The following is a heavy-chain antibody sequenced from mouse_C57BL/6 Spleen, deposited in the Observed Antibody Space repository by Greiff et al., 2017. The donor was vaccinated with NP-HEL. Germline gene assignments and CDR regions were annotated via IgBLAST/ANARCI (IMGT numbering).Heavy chain of an antibody. Sequence: EVQLVESGGGLVKPGGSLKLSCAASGFTFSSYAMSWVRQTPEKRLEWVATISDGGSYTYYPDNVKGRFTISRDNAKNNLYLQMSHLKSEDTAMYYCARDIRDWYFDVWGTETTVTVSS. CDR3: ARDIRDWYFDV. CDR2: ISDGGSYT. J-gene: IGHJ1*03. CDR1: GFTFSSYA. V-gene: IGHV5-4*01.